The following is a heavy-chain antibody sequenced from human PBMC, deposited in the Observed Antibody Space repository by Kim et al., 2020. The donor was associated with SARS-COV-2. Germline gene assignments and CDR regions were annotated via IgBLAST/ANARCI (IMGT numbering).Heavy chain of an antibody. CDR2: FDPEDGET. V-gene: IGHV1-24*01. Sequence: ASVEVSCKVSGYTLTELSMHWVRQAPGKGLEWMGGFDPEDGETIYAQKFQGRVTMTEDTSTDTAYMELSSLRSEDTAVYYCATSWAYILGTTIDYWGQGTLVTVSS. CDR3: ATSWAYILGTTIDY. CDR1: GYTLTELS. D-gene: IGHD1-26*01. J-gene: IGHJ4*02.